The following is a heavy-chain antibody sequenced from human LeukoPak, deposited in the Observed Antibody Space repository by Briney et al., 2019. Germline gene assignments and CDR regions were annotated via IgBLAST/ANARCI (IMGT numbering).Heavy chain of an antibody. J-gene: IGHJ6*02. Sequence: SETLSLTCTVSGGSISSYYWSWIRQPPGKGLEWIGYIYYSGSTNYNPSLKSRVTISVDTSKNQFSLKLSSVTAADTAVYYCARDLSGSYYGYGMDVWGQGTTVTVSS. D-gene: IGHD1-26*01. CDR3: ARDLSGSYYGYGMDV. CDR2: IYYSGST. CDR1: GGSISSYY. V-gene: IGHV4-59*01.